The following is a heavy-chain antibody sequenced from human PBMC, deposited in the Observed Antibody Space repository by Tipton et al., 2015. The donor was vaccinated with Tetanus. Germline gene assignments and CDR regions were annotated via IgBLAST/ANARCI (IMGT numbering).Heavy chain of an antibody. CDR3: VRPDRYCSGGSCYLALDS. Sequence: VQLVQSGPEVKKPGSSVRVSCKTSGGSFKSYAVSWVRQAPGQGLEWMGGIFPQFGTSNYAPQFQDRVTMTADTSTGTVYMDLSRLRSADTAVYYCVRPDRYCSGGSCYLALDSGGQGTLITVSS. V-gene: IGHV1-69*06. CDR1: GGSFKSYA. D-gene: IGHD2-15*01. J-gene: IGHJ4*02. CDR2: IFPQFGTS.